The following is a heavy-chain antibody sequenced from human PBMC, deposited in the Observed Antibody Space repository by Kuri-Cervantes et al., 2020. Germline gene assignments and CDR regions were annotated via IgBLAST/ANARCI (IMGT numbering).Heavy chain of an antibody. V-gene: IGHV3-23*01. CDR3: ARGNKYCSVTSCHTSFDF. Sequence: GGSLRLSCAASGFTFSSYAMSWVRQAPGKGLEWVSAISGSGGSTYYADSVKGRFTVSRDNSINTLYLQLSSLRPEDTAVYYCARGNKYCSVTSCHTSFDFWGQGALVTVSS. J-gene: IGHJ4*02. CDR2: ISGSGGST. CDR1: GFTFSSYA. D-gene: IGHD2-15*01.